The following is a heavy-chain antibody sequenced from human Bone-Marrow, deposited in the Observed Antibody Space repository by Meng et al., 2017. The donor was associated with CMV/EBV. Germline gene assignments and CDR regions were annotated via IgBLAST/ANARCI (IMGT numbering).Heavy chain of an antibody. D-gene: IGHD6-6*01. CDR3: ARVGRAAQYYFDY. CDR2: IYYSGST. V-gene: IGHV4-59*01. Sequence: SETLSLTCTVSGGSISSYYWSWIRQPPGKGLEWIGYIYYSGSTNYNPSLKSRVTISVDTSKNQFSLKLSSVTAADTAVYYCARVGRAAQYYFDYWGQGTLATVSS. J-gene: IGHJ4*02. CDR1: GGSISSYY.